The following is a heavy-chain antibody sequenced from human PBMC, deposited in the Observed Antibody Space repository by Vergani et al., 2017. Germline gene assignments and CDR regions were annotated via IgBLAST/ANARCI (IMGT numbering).Heavy chain of an antibody. CDR1: EINFSYYW. CDR3: ANEDRRARSA. V-gene: IGHV3-7*01. J-gene: IGHJ5*02. D-gene: IGHD3-3*01. Sequence: EMDLVESGGGLVEPGGSLRLSCVVSEINFSYYWMTWIRQAPGKGLEWVAHINEHGSEKFYEDSVKGRFTISRDNAQKSVFLQMNSLTVEDTAVYYCANEDRRARSAWGQGTLVIVSS. CDR2: INEHGSEK.